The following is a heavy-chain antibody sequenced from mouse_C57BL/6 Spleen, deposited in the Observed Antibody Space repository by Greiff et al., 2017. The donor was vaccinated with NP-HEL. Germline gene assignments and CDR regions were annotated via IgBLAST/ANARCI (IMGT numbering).Heavy chain of an antibody. CDR2: IYPGDGDT. Sequence: SGPELVKPGASVKISCKASGYAFSSSWMNWVKQRPGKGLEWIGRIYPGDGDTNYNGKFKGKATLTADKSSSTAYMQLSSLTSEDSAVYFCARNYYGLYYAMDYWGQGTSVTVSS. CDR3: ARNYYGLYYAMDY. V-gene: IGHV1-82*01. D-gene: IGHD1-1*01. CDR1: GYAFSSSW. J-gene: IGHJ4*01.